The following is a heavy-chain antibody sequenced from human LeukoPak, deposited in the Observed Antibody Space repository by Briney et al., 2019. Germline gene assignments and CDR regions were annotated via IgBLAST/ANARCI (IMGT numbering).Heavy chain of an antibody. Sequence: GESLKISCKGSGYSFTTYWIGWVRQMPGKGLEWMGIIYPGDSDTRYSPSFQGQVTISADKSISTAYLQWSSLKASDTAMYYCARWLFGDYGSGRYDAFDIWGQGTMVTVSS. J-gene: IGHJ3*02. CDR3: ARWLFGDYGSGRYDAFDI. CDR2: IYPGDSDT. V-gene: IGHV5-51*01. CDR1: GYSFTTYW. D-gene: IGHD3-10*01.